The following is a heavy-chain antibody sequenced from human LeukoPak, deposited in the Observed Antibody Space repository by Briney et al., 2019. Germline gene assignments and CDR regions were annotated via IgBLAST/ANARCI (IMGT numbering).Heavy chain of an antibody. D-gene: IGHD3-10*01. CDR2: INGSGGSS. CDR1: GSTFSSYA. V-gene: IGHV3-23*01. CDR3: AQGVRGVIGLGAFDI. J-gene: IGHJ3*02. Sequence: GGSLRLSCAASGSTFSSYAINWVRQAPGKGLEWVSAINGSGGSSYYADSVKGRFTISRDNSKNTLYLQMNSLGAEDTAVYYCAQGVRGVIGLGAFDIWGQGTMVTVSS.